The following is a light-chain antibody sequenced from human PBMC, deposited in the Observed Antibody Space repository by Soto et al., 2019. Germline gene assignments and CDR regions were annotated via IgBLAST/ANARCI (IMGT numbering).Light chain of an antibody. CDR1: QNTDSW. J-gene: IGKJ4*01. CDR3: QSYKTYPIT. Sequence: DIQMTQSPATLSASVGDRVTITCRASQNTDSWLAWYQQKPGKAPNLLIYRASSLESGVPARFSGSGSGTEFTLTISSLQPDDFATYYCQSYKTYPITFGGGTKVEIK. V-gene: IGKV1-5*03. CDR2: RAS.